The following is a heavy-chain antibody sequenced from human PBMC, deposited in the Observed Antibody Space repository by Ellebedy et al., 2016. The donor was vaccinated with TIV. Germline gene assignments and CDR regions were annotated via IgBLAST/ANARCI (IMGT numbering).Heavy chain of an antibody. CDR2: ISSSSSYI. V-gene: IGHV3-21*01. J-gene: IGHJ6*02. CDR3: AKQQLPPSDYYYYYGMDV. D-gene: IGHD6-13*01. Sequence: GGSLRLSXAASGFTFSSYSMNWVRQAPGKGLEWVSSISSSSSYIYYADSVKGRFTISRDNSKNTLYLQMNSLRAEDTAVYYCAKQQLPPSDYYYYYGMDVWGQGTTVTVSS. CDR1: GFTFSSYS.